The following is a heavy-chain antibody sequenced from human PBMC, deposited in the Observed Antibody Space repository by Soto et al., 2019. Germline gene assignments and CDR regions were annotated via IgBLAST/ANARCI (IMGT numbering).Heavy chain of an antibody. CDR3: ARGGSCYFWSAYYPCFDP. J-gene: IGHJ5*02. CDR2: ISPHTGDT. Sequence: GASVKVSCKASGYIFTGYYLHWMRQAPGQGLDWVGWISPHTGDTNSARKFRGRVTVTRDTSISTAYMKLTRLRPDDTAVYFCARGGSCYFWSAYYPCFDPWGQGTLVTVSS. D-gene: IGHD3-3*01. CDR1: GYIFTGYY. V-gene: IGHV1-2*02.